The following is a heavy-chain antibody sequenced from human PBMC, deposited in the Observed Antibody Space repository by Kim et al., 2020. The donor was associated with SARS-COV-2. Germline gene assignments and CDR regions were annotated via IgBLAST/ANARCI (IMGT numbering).Heavy chain of an antibody. Sequence: LKSRVTISVDTSKIQFSLKLSSVTAADTAVYYCARGSWFGSIKGPDWFDPWGQGTLVTVSS. V-gene: IGHV4-34*01. D-gene: IGHD3-10*01. CDR3: ARGSWFGSIKGPDWFDP. J-gene: IGHJ5*02.